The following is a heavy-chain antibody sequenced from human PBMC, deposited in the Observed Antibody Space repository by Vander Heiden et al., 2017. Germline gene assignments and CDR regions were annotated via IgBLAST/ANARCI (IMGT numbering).Heavy chain of an antibody. V-gene: IGHV3-21*02. D-gene: IGHD1-26*01. J-gene: IGHJ4*02. CDR1: GFSFSSDS. CDR2: ISSSGSYI. Sequence: EVQLVESGGGLVRPGGSLRRCCAAAGFSFSSDSMNWVGQAPGKWLEWVSYISSSGSYIYYADSVKGRFTISRDNAKNSPYLQMSGLRAEDTAVYYCARGDSGSFDYWGQGTLVTVSS. CDR3: ARGDSGSFDY.